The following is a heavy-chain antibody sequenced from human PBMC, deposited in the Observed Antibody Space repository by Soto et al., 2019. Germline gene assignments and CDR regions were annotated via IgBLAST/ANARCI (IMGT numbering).Heavy chain of an antibody. D-gene: IGHD6-13*01. Sequence: ASVNVSCKASGYTFTSYGISWVRQAPGQGLEWMGWISAYNGNTNYAQKLQGRVTMTTDTSTSTAYMELRSLRSDDTAVYYCAREFIAAAGSNYFDYWGQGTLVTVSS. CDR1: GYTFTSYG. CDR2: ISAYNGNT. J-gene: IGHJ4*02. V-gene: IGHV1-18*04. CDR3: AREFIAAAGSNYFDY.